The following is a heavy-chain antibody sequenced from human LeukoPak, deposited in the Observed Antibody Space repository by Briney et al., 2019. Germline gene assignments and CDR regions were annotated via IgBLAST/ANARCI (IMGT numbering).Heavy chain of an antibody. J-gene: IGHJ4*02. CDR1: GYTLTELS. CDR3: ARDDGYCSGGSCYGVY. D-gene: IGHD2-15*01. Sequence: ASVKVSCKVSGYTLTELSMHWVRQAPGKGLEWMGGFDPEDGETIYAQKFQGRVTMTEDTSTDTAYMELSSLRSEDTAVYYCARDDGYCSGGSCYGVYWGQGTLVTVSS. V-gene: IGHV1-24*01. CDR2: FDPEDGET.